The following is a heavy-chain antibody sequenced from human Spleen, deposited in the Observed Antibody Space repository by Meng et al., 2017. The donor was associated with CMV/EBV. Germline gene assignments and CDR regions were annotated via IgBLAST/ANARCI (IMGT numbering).Heavy chain of an antibody. Sequence: GEALKISCVVSGFTFNNYWMHWVRQAPGKGLVWVSRINGDGRSTNYGDSVKGRFTISRDNAKNSLYLQMNSLRAEDTALYYCAKNEYSSRGDYYYGMDVWGQGTTVTVSS. CDR1: GFTFNNYW. J-gene: IGHJ6*02. CDR3: AKNEYSSRGDYYYGMDV. V-gene: IGHV3-74*01. D-gene: IGHD6-6*01. CDR2: INGDGRST.